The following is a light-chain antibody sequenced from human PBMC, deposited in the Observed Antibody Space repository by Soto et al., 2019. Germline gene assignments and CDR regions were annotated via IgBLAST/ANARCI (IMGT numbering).Light chain of an antibody. Sequence: QSALTQPASVSGSPGQSITISCTGTSSDVGGYNYVSWYQQHPGKVPKLMIYDISNRPSGVSNRFSGSKSGNTASLTISGLQDEDGADYYCSSYTSSSTVIFGGGTKLTVL. CDR1: SSDVGGYNY. V-gene: IGLV2-14*03. CDR3: SSYTSSSTVI. J-gene: IGLJ2*01. CDR2: DIS.